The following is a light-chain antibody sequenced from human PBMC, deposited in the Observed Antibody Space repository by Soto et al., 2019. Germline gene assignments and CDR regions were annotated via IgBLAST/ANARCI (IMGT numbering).Light chain of an antibody. V-gene: IGLV2-14*01. CDR2: EVT. CDR1: RTDVGAYNF. J-gene: IGLJ1*01. Sequence: QSVLTQPASVSGSPGQSIRISCSGSRTDVGAYNFVSWYQHHPGKAPKLILYEVTTRPSGVSSRFSGSKSGNTASLTISGLQADDEANYYCSSYTSSNTPYVFGTGTKVTVL. CDR3: SSYTSSNTPYV.